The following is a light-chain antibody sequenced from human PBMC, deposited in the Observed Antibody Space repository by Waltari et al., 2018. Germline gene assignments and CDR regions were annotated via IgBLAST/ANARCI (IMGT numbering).Light chain of an antibody. J-gene: IGKJ1*01. CDR1: QSVSSN. V-gene: IGKV3-15*01. CDR2: GAS. Sequence: EIVMTQSPATLSLSPGERATLSCRASQSVSSNLAWYQQRPGQAPRLLIYGASTRATGIPARFSGSGSGTEFTLTISSLQSEDFAVYYCQQYYNWPRTFGQGTKVEI. CDR3: QQYYNWPRT.